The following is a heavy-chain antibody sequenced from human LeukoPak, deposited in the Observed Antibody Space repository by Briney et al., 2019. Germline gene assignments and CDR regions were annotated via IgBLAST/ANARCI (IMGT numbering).Heavy chain of an antibody. D-gene: IGHD3-22*01. J-gene: IGHJ4*02. CDR3: ASQFLLPFDY. Sequence: SVKVSCKAPGGTFGNYAISWVRQAHGQGREWMGRTIPLLGIATYPQKLHRRLTITADTSTSAPYMQLTILRSDATALYYCASQFLLPFDYWGRGTLVTVSS. CDR2: TIPLLGIA. CDR1: GGTFGNYA. V-gene: IGHV1-69*04.